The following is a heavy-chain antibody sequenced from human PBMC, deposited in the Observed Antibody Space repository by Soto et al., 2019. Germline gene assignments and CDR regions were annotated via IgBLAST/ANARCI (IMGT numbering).Heavy chain of an antibody. CDR1: GGTFSSYA. CDR3: ARVARKGSSSSIFDY. CDR2: IIPIFGTA. V-gene: IGHV1-69*01. D-gene: IGHD6-13*01. J-gene: IGHJ4*02. Sequence: SVMFSCTASGGTFSSYAISWVRQAPGQGLEWMGGIIPIFGTANYAQKFQGRVTITADESTSTAYMELSSLRSEDTAVYYCARVARKGSSSSIFDYWGQGTLVTVSS.